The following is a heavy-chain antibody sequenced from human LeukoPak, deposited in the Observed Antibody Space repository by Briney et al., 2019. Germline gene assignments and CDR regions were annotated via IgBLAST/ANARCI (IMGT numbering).Heavy chain of an antibody. CDR3: AKDPIRGVRPYYFSS. CDR2: IHYDGSNK. V-gene: IGHV3-30*02. CDR1: GFTFSSYS. J-gene: IGHJ4*02. D-gene: IGHD3-10*01. Sequence: GGSLRLSCAASGFTFSSYSMNWVRQAPGKGLEWVAFIHYDGSNKYYANSVKGRFTISRDNSKNTLYLHMNSLRAEDTAVYYCAKDPIRGVRPYYFSSWGQGTLVTVSS.